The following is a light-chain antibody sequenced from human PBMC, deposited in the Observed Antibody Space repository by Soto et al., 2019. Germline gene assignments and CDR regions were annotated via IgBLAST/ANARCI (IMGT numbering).Light chain of an antibody. Sequence: QSALTQPPSASGSPGQSVTISCTGTSSDVGGYNYVSWYQQHPGKAPKLMIYEVTKRPSGVPDRFSGSRSGNTASLTVSGLQAEDEADYYCQSYDSSLSGSHFVFGTGTKVTVL. J-gene: IGLJ1*01. CDR3: QSYDSSLSGSHFV. CDR1: SSDVGGYNY. V-gene: IGLV2-8*01. CDR2: EVT.